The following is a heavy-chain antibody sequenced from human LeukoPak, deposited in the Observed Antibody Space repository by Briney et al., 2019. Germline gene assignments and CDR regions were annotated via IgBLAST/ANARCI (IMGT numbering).Heavy chain of an antibody. D-gene: IGHD6-13*01. CDR1: GGSISSSSYY. Sequence: PSETLSLTCTVSGGSISSSSYYWGWIRQPPGKGLEWIGSIYYSGSTYYNPSLKSRVTISVDTSKNQFSLKLSSVTAADTAVYYCARRGYSSSWYWFDPWGQGTLVTVSS. J-gene: IGHJ5*02. CDR3: ARRGYSSSWYWFDP. CDR2: IYYSGST. V-gene: IGHV4-39*01.